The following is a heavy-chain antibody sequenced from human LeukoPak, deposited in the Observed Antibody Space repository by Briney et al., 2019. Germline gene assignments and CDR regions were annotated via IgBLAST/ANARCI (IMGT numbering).Heavy chain of an antibody. CDR3: AKDTGNELYYYDSSGYFDY. V-gene: IGHV3-30*04. CDR2: ISYDGSNK. CDR1: GFTFSSYA. D-gene: IGHD3-22*01. J-gene: IGHJ4*02. Sequence: PGRSLRLSCAASGFTFSSYAMHWVRQAPGKGLEWVAVISYDGSNKYYADSVKGRFTISRDNSKNTLYLQMNSLRAEDTAVYYCAKDTGNELYYYDSSGYFDYWGQGTLVTVSS.